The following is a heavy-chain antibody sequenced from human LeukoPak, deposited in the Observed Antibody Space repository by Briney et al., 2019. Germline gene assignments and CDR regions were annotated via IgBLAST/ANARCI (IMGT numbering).Heavy chain of an antibody. D-gene: IGHD6-19*01. V-gene: IGHV1-18*01. Sequence: GASVKVSCKTSGYTFNIYGISWVRQAPGQGLEWMGWISTYNGNTNYAQKFQDRVTMTTDTSTSTAYMELTSLRSDDTAVYYCARGIAVTTTGYYFDPWGQGTLVTVSS. J-gene: IGHJ5*02. CDR1: GYTFNIYG. CDR3: ARGIAVTTTGYYFDP. CDR2: ISTYNGNT.